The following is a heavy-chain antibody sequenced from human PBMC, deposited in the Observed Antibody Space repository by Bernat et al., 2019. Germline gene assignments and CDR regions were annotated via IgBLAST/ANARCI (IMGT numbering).Heavy chain of an antibody. CDR3: ARGVDKANQGAKFDY. D-gene: IGHD5-18*01. J-gene: IGHJ4*01. CDR2: INAGNGNT. Sequence: FTSYPMHWVRQAPGQRLEWMGWINAGNGNTKYSQKFQGRVTITRDTSASTAYMELNSLRSEDTAVYYCARGVDKANQGAKFDYWG. CDR1: FTSYP. V-gene: IGHV1-3*01.